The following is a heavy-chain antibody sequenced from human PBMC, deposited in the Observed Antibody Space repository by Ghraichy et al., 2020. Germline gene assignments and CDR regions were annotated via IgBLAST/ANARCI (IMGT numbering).Heavy chain of an antibody. Sequence: GASLRLSCAASGFTFRDKWMSWVRQTPGKGLEWIARIKSKKDGGTMDYSAPVRGRFTISRDDSKNTLYLQMNSLRIDDTGVYYCTTDPQDWGQGTPVIVSS. V-gene: IGHV3-15*05. J-gene: IGHJ4*02. CDR1: GFTFRDKW. CDR3: TTDPQD. CDR2: IKSKKDGGTM.